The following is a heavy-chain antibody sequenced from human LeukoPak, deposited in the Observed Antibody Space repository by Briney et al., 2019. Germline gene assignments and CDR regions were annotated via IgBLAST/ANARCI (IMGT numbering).Heavy chain of an antibody. Sequence: GGSLRLSCAASGFTFSSYAMSWVRQAPGKGLEWVSAISGSGGTTYYADSVKCRFTISRDNSNNTLYLQMNSLRAEDTAVYYCADLMATTKSDYWGQGTLVTVSS. CDR1: GFTFSSYA. D-gene: IGHD5-24*01. V-gene: IGHV3-23*01. CDR2: ISGSGGTT. J-gene: IGHJ4*02. CDR3: ADLMATTKSDY.